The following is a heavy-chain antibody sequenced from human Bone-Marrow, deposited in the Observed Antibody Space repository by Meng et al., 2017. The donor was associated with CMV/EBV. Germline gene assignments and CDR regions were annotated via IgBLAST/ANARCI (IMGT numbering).Heavy chain of an antibody. J-gene: IGHJ6*02. CDR2: MNPNSGNT. CDR3: ETNPVGNWVRYYYYHGMDV. CDR1: GYTFTSYD. Sequence: ASVKVSCKASGYTFTSYDINWVRQATGQGLEWMGWMNPNSGNTGYAQEFQGRVTMTRNTSISPAYMELSSLRSEDTAVYYCETNPVGNWVRYYYYHGMDVWGQGTTVTVSS. D-gene: IGHD7-27*01. V-gene: IGHV1-8*01.